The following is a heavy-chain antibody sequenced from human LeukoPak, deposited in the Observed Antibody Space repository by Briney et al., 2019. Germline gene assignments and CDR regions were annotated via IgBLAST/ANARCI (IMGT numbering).Heavy chain of an antibody. V-gene: IGHV3-30*03. D-gene: IGHD4-17*01. CDR2: ISYDGSNK. CDR1: GFTFNNYW. Sequence: GGSLRLSCAASGFTFNNYWMHWVRQAPGKGLEWVAVISYDGSNKYYADSVKGRFTISRDNSKNTLYLQMNSLRAEDTAVYYCARTTVTFDYWGQGTLVTVSS. J-gene: IGHJ4*02. CDR3: ARTTVTFDY.